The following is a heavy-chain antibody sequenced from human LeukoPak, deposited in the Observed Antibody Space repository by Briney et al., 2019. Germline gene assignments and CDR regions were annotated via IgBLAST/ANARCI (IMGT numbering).Heavy chain of an antibody. CDR1: GYTFTDYY. Sequence: ASVKVSCKASGYTFTDYYIHWVRQAPGQGPEWMGWLNSESGGAKYAQRFQARVTMTRDTSFSAAYMELTRLRSDDTAMYYCARGGPTPRNVVVAAREYLQLWGQGSLVTVSS. CDR3: ARGGPTPRNVVVAAREYLQL. J-gene: IGHJ1*01. D-gene: IGHD2-21*02. CDR2: LNSESGGA. V-gene: IGHV1-2*02.